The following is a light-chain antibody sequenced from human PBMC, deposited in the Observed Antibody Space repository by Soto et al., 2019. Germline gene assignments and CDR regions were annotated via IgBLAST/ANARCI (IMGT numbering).Light chain of an antibody. CDR1: QSVSISY. V-gene: IGKV3-20*01. CDR3: QQDGSSPWP. J-gene: IGKJ1*01. Sequence: EIVLTQSPGTLSLSPGERATLSCRASQSVSISYLAWYQQKPGQAPRLLIYGASSRATGIPARFSGSGSGTDFTLTISTLEPADFAVYYCQQDGSSPWPLGQGTKVEIK. CDR2: GAS.